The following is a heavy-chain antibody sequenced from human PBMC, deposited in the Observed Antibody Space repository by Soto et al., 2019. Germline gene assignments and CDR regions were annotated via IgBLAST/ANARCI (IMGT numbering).Heavy chain of an antibody. CDR3: AKDFLPAGVTSYYYYYMDV. CDR2: ISGSGGST. V-gene: IGHV3-23*01. CDR1: GFTFSSYA. J-gene: IGHJ6*03. Sequence: PGGSLRLSCAASGFTFSSYAMSWVRQAPGKGLEWVSAISGSGGSTYYADSVKGRFTISRDNSKNTLYLQMNSLRAEDTAVYYCAKDFLPAGVTSYYYYYMDVWGKGTTVTVS. D-gene: IGHD4-17*01.